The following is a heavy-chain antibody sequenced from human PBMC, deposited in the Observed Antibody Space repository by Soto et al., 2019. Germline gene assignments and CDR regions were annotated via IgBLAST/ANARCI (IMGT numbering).Heavy chain of an antibody. V-gene: IGHV4-30-4*01. CDR1: GVSISGGDYH. Sequence: QVQLQESGPGLVKPAQTLSLTCSVSGVSISGGDYHGSWIRHAPGNGLERIGSINYSGAASYNPCLETRGTTSIDASKNQFSLKVRSVSAADTAVYYCARAEQSTILLFGKVTRRDYYDGMDVWGQRTKVTVSS. J-gene: IGHJ6*02. D-gene: IGHD3-3*01. CDR3: ARAEQSTILLFGKVTRRDYYDGMDV. CDR2: INYSGAA.